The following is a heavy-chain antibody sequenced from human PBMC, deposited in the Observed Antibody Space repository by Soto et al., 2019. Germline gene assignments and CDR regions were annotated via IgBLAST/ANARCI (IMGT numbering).Heavy chain of an antibody. D-gene: IGHD2-2*01. CDR1: GFNFNNYG. V-gene: IGHV3-21*01. CDR2: VSKSDYT. J-gene: IGHJ4*02. Sequence: GGSLRLSCAVSGFNFNNYGINWVRQAPGKGLEWVSSVSKSDYTYYSDSVKGRFTISRDNAKNSVSLQMNTLRAEDTAVYYCAREDSIIIPAVSDFWGQGTLVTVSS. CDR3: AREDSIIIPAVSDF.